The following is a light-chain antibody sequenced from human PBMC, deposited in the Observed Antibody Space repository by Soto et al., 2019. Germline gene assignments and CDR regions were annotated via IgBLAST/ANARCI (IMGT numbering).Light chain of an antibody. CDR3: QQFNNWPRA. V-gene: IGKV3-15*01. Sequence: EIVMTQSPATLSVSPGERATLSCRASQSVSSNLAWYQQKPGQAPRLLIYGASTRATGIPARFSGSGSGTEFTLTISSLQSEDFVVYYCQQFNNWPRAFGQGTKVE. J-gene: IGKJ1*01. CDR1: QSVSSN. CDR2: GAS.